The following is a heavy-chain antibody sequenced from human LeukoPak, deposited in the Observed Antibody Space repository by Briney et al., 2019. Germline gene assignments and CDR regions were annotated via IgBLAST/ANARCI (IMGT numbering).Heavy chain of an antibody. CDR1: GYTFTSYD. Sequence: EASVKVSCKASGYTFTSYDINWVRQATGQGLEWMGWMNPNSGNTGYAQKFQGRVTMTRNTSISTAYMELSSLRPEDTAVYYCARGGVTGDHFDYWGQGTLVTVSS. D-gene: IGHD7-27*01. CDR2: MNPNSGNT. CDR3: ARGGVTGDHFDY. J-gene: IGHJ4*02. V-gene: IGHV1-8*01.